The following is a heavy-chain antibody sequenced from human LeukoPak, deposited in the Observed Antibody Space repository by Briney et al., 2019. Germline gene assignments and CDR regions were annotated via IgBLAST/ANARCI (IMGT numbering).Heavy chain of an antibody. CDR3: ARARVVVTATPSDY. CDR1: GYTFTNYY. D-gene: IGHD2-21*02. J-gene: IGHJ4*02. V-gene: IGHV1-46*01. Sequence: ASVKVSCKASGYTFTNYYMHWVRPAPGQGLEWMGIINPSGASASYAQKFQGRVTKTRDTSTSTVYMELSSLRSEDTAVYYCARARVVVTATPSDYWGQGTLVTVSS. CDR2: INPSGASA.